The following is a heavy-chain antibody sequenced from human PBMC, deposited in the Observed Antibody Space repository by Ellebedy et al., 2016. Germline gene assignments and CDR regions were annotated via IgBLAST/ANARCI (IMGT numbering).Heavy chain of an antibody. D-gene: IGHD1-1*01. J-gene: IGHJ6*02. CDR1: GSHLASYW. CDR2: IYPGDADT. V-gene: IGHV5-51*01. CDR3: ARVTWSTDNGRNYYFYHGMDV. Sequence: GESLKISCQPSGSHLASYWIAWVRQMPGRGLEWMGIIYPGDADTTYSPSFQGQVNISADKSTSTAYLQWSSLKASDSAIYYCARVTWSTDNGRNYYFYHGMDVWGQGTTVTVSS.